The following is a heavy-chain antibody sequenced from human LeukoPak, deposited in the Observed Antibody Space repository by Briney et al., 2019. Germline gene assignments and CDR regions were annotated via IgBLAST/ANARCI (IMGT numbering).Heavy chain of an antibody. CDR3: AKDLWGSSWSRGAFDI. CDR1: GFTFCSYG. Sequence: GGSLRLSCAASGFTFCSYGMHWVRQAPGTGLEWVAFIRYDGSNKYYADSVKGRFTISRDNSKNTLYLQMNSLRAEDTAVYYCAKDLWGSSWSRGAFDIWSQGTMVTVSS. J-gene: IGHJ3*02. D-gene: IGHD6-13*01. CDR2: IRYDGSNK. V-gene: IGHV3-30*02.